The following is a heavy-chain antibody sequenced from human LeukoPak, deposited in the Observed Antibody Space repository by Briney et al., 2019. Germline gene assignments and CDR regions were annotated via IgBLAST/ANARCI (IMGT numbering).Heavy chain of an antibody. D-gene: IGHD6-13*01. Sequence: GGSLRLSCAASGFTFSSYAMSWVRQAPGKGLEWVSAIIGSGGSTYYADSVKGRFTISRDNSKNTLYLQMNSLRAEDTAVYYCAHISSSWPDYWGQGTLVTVSS. J-gene: IGHJ4*02. V-gene: IGHV3-23*01. CDR1: GFTFSSYA. CDR3: AHISSSWPDY. CDR2: IIGSGGST.